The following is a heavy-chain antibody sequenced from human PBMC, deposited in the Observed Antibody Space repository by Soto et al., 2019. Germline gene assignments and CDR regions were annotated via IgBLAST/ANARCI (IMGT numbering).Heavy chain of an antibody. Sequence: QVQLVESGGGVVQPGRSLRLSCAASGFTFSSYGMHWVRQAPGKGLEWVAVIWYDGSNKYYADSVKGRFTISRDNSKNTLYLQMNSLRAEDTAVYYCARVHDMNYDFWSGYGMDVWGQTTTVTVSS. D-gene: IGHD3-3*01. V-gene: IGHV3-33*01. CDR3: ARVHDMNYDFWSGYGMDV. CDR2: IWYDGSNK. J-gene: IGHJ6*02. CDR1: GFTFSSYG.